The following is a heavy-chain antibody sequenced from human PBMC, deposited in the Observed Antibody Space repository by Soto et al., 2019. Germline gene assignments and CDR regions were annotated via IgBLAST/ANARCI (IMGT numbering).Heavy chain of an antibody. J-gene: IGHJ4*02. D-gene: IGHD1-1*01. CDR2: ISGGGISA. CDR3: AKLKGAGTNYIHFDY. Sequence: EVQLLESGGGLEQPGGSLRLSCAASGFMFSNFAMSWVRQAPGKGLEWVSSISGGGISAIYADSAKGRFTISRDNSKNTLYLQMNNLRAEDTALYYCAKLKGAGTNYIHFDYWGQGTLVTVSS. V-gene: IGHV3-23*01. CDR1: GFMFSNFA.